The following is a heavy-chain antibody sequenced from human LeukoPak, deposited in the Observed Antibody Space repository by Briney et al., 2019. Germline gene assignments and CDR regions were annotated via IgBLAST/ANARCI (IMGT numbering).Heavy chain of an antibody. J-gene: IGHJ5*02. V-gene: IGHV4-39*07. CDR1: GGSISSGSYF. D-gene: IGHD6-19*01. Sequence: SETLSLTCTVSGGSISSGSYFWGWVRQPPGKGLEWIGSINHSGTTYYNPSLKSRVTISVDTSNNQFSLRLSSVTASDTAIYCCARLQTMAGNNWFDPWGQGTLVTVSS. CDR3: ARLQTMAGNNWFDP. CDR2: INHSGTT.